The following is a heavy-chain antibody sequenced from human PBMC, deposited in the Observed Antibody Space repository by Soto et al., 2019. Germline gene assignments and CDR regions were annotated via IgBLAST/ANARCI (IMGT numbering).Heavy chain of an antibody. J-gene: IGHJ4*02. CDR3: VRDGLDYYDTERLYFDK. D-gene: IGHD3-22*01. V-gene: IGHV3-21*01. CDR1: GFNFITYS. Sequence: EVQLVESGGGPVRPGGSLKLSCAASGFNFITYSLSWVRQAPGKGLEWVASISSRAVYIDYADSVKGRFTISRDNANNSLYLPMNSLRAEDTATYYCVRDGLDYYDTERLYFDKWGQGTLVTVSS. CDR2: ISSRAVYI.